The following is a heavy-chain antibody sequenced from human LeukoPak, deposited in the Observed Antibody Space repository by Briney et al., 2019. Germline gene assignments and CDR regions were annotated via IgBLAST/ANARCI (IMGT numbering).Heavy chain of an antibody. V-gene: IGHV3-9*01. CDR2: ISWNSGSI. D-gene: IGHD2-15*01. Sequence: GGSLRLSCAASGFTFDDYAMHWVRQAPGKGLEWVSGISWNSGSIGYADSVKGRFTISRDNAKNSLYLQMNSLRAEDTALYYCAKELLPGTHYYYGMDVWGQGTTVTVSS. CDR1: GFTFDDYA. CDR3: AKELLPGTHYYYGMDV. J-gene: IGHJ6*02.